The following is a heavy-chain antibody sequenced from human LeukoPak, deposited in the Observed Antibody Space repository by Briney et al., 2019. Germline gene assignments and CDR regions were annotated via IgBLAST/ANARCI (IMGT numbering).Heavy chain of an antibody. CDR1: GGSISSDAYY. Sequence: PSETLSLTCTVSGGSISSDAYYWSWIRQHPGKGLEWIGYIYYSGSTYYNPSLKSRVSISVDTSKSQFSLKLSSVTAADTAVFYCARLLQTGIAARHYYFDYWGQGTLVTVSS. J-gene: IGHJ4*02. CDR3: ARLLQTGIAARHYYFDY. V-gene: IGHV4-31*03. D-gene: IGHD6-6*01. CDR2: IYYSGST.